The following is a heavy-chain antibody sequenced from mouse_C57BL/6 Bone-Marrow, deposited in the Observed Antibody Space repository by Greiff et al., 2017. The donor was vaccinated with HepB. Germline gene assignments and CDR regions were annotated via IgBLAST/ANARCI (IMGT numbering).Heavy chain of an antibody. CDR3: ARERDGSSFYWYFDV. Sequence: EVQGVESGGGLVKPGGSLKLSCAASGFTFSSYAMSWVRQTPEKRLEWVATISDGGSYTYYPDNVKGRFTISRDNAKNNLYLQMSHLKSEDTAMYYCARERDGSSFYWYFDVWGTGTTVTVSS. V-gene: IGHV5-4*01. CDR2: ISDGGSYT. J-gene: IGHJ1*03. CDR1: GFTFSSYA. D-gene: IGHD1-1*01.